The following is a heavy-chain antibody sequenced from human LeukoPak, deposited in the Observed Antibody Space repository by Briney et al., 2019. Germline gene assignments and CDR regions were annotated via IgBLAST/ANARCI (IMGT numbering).Heavy chain of an antibody. V-gene: IGHV4-34*01. CDR2: INHSGNT. J-gene: IGHJ6*03. CDR1: GGSLSGYY. D-gene: IGHD3-10*01. Sequence: PSETLSLTCAVYGGSLSGYYWSWIRQAPGKGLEWIGEINHSGNTNYNPSLMSRVTISLDTSKNQFSLKVNSVTAADTAVYYCARLPSGTDYFYYYMDVWGKGTTVTISS. CDR3: ARLPSGTDYFYYYMDV.